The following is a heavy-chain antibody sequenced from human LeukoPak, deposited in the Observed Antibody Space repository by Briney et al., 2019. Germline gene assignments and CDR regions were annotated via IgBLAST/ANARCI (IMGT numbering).Heavy chain of an antibody. V-gene: IGHV4-61*02. CDR2: IYTSGST. D-gene: IGHD3-22*01. CDR3: AREKGYYYDSSGYHPIDY. Sequence: SETLSLTCTVSGGSISCVSYYWSWIRQPAGKGLVWIGRIYTSGSTNYNPSLKSRVTISVDTSKNQSSLKLSSVTAADTAVYYCAREKGYYYDSSGYHPIDYWGQGTLVTVSS. CDR1: GGSISCVSYY. J-gene: IGHJ4*02.